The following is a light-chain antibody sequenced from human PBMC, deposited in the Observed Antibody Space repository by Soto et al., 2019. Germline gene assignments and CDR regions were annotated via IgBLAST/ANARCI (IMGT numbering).Light chain of an antibody. Sequence: AIQMTQSPSSLSASVGDRVTITCRASQDIRNDLGWYQEKPRQAPKLLIYAASNLQSGVPSRFSGSGSGTDFTLTISSMQPEDFATYYCLQDYNFPWTFGQETKVE. V-gene: IGKV1-6*01. J-gene: IGKJ1*01. CDR2: AAS. CDR3: LQDYNFPWT. CDR1: QDIRND.